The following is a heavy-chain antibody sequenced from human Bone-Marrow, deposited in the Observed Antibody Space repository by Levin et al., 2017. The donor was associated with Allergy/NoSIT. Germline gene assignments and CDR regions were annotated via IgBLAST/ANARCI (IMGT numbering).Heavy chain of an antibody. J-gene: IGHJ4*02. CDR3: ARDNNGHDF. Sequence: SCTVPGGGVSSSAYYWAWIRQPPGKGLEWIGSIYYDGHTFQNPALRSRLAISVDRSKSQFSLRLTSVTAADTAVYYCARDNNGHDFWGQGILVTVSS. CDR1: GGGVSSSAYY. D-gene: IGHD1-14*01. V-gene: IGHV4-39*01. CDR2: IYYDGHT.